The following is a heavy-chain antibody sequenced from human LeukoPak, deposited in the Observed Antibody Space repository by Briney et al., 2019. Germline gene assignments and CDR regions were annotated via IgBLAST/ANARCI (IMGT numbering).Heavy chain of an antibody. CDR1: GFPFSSYA. V-gene: IGHV3-23*01. J-gene: IGHJ4*02. D-gene: IGHD5-18*01. CDR3: AKGAGGYSNGYDY. Sequence: PGGSPRLSCAASGFPFSSYAMSWVRQAPGKGLEWVSGISGSGGNTYYVDSVKGRLTISRDNSKNTLYLQMNSLRAEDTAVYYCAKGAGGYSNGYDYWGQGALVTVSS. CDR2: ISGSGGNT.